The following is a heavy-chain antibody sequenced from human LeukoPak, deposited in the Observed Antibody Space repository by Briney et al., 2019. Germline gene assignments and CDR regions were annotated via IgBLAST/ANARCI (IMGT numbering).Heavy chain of an antibody. V-gene: IGHV1-24*01. CDR2: FDPEDGET. CDR1: GYTLTELS. Sequence: GASVKVSCKVSGYTLTELSMHWVRQAPGKGLEWMGGFDPEDGETIYAQKFQGRVTMTEDTSTDTAYMELSSLRSEDTAVYYCATSLRVMVWMAARDAFDIWGQGTMVTVSS. CDR3: ATSLRVMVWMAARDAFDI. J-gene: IGHJ3*02. D-gene: IGHD5-24*01.